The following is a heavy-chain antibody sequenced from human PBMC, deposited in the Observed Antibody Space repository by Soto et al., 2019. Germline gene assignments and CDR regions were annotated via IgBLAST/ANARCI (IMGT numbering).Heavy chain of an antibody. CDR2: IIPIFGTA. V-gene: IGHV1-69*13. CDR3: ASKYTSASDY. CDR1: GGTFSSYA. D-gene: IGHD6-19*01. Sequence: GASVKVSCKASGGTFSSYAISWVRQAPGQGLEWMGGIIPIFGTANYAQKFQGRVTITADESTSTAYMELSSLRSEDTAVYDCASKYTSASDYWGQGTLLPLP. J-gene: IGHJ4*02.